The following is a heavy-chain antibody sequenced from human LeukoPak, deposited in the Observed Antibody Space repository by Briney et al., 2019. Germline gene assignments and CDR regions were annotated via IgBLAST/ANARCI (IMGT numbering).Heavy chain of an antibody. CDR3: ARERIAVAERSFDY. CDR2: INTNTGNP. Sequence: ASVKVSCTASGYTFTSYAMNWVRQAPGQGLEWMGWINTNTGNPTYAQGFTGRFVFSLDTSVSTAYLQISSLKAEDNAVYYCARERIAVAERSFDYWGQGTLVTVSS. J-gene: IGHJ4*02. CDR1: GYTFTSYA. D-gene: IGHD6-19*01. V-gene: IGHV7-4-1*02.